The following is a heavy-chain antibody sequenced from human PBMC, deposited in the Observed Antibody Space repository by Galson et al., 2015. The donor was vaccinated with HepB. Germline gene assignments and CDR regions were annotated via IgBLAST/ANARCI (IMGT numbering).Heavy chain of an antibody. CDR2: ISAYNGNT. Sequence: SVKVSCKASGYTFTSYGISWVRQAPGRGLEWMGWISAYNGNTNYAQKLQGRVTMTTDTSTSTAYMELRSLRSDDTAVYYCARDQDSSGWYGVYYYYGMDVWGQGTTVTVSS. V-gene: IGHV1-18*04. CDR3: ARDQDSSGWYGVYYYYGMDV. CDR1: GYTFTSYG. D-gene: IGHD6-19*01. J-gene: IGHJ6*02.